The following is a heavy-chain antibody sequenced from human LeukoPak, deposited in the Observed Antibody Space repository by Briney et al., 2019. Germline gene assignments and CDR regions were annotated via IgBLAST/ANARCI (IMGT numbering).Heavy chain of an antibody. J-gene: IGHJ3*02. V-gene: IGHV4-4*07. CDR1: GGSIISYY. Sequence: SETLSLTCTVSGGSIISYYWSWIRQPAGKGLEWIGRIYTSGSTNYNPSLKSRVTMSVDTSKNRFSLKLNSVTAADTAVYYCARAGSSWYSAFDIWGQGTMVTVFS. CDR3: ARAGSSWYSAFDI. CDR2: IYTSGST. D-gene: IGHD6-13*01.